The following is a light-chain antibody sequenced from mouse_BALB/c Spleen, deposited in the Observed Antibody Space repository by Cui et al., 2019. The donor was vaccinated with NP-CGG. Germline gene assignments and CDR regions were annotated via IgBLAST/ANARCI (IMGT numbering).Light chain of an antibody. Sequence: QAVVTQESALTTSPGAPVTLTCCSSTGAVTTSNYANWVQEKPDHLFTGLIGGTNNRAPGVPARFSGSLIGDKAALTITGAQTEDEAIYFCALWYSNHWVFGGGTKLTVL. V-gene: IGLV1*01. J-gene: IGLJ1*01. CDR1: TGAVTTSNY. CDR3: ALWYSNHWV. CDR2: GTN.